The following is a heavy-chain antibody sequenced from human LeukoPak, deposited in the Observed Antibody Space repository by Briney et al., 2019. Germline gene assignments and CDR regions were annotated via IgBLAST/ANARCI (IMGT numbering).Heavy chain of an antibody. V-gene: IGHV4-61*02. CDR3: AREWELLGIYYMDV. CDR1: GGSISTGSYY. D-gene: IGHD1-26*01. CDR2: IYTSGST. Sequence: SETLSLTWTVAGGSISTGSYYWRWIRQPGGKGLEWIGRIYTSGSTNYNPSLKSRVTISVDTSKNQFSLKLSSVTAADTAVYYCAREWELLGIYYMDVWGKGTTVTVSS. J-gene: IGHJ6*03.